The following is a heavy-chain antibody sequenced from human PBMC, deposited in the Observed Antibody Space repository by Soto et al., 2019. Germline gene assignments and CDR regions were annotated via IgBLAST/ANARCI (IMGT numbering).Heavy chain of an antibody. V-gene: IGHV3-30*18. CDR1: GFTFSSYG. D-gene: IGHD5-18*01. Sequence: GGSLRLSCAASGFTFSSYGMHWVRQAPGKGLEWVAVISYDGSNKYYADSVKGRFTISRDNSKNTLYLQMNSLRAEDTAVYYCAKALNREAMVILDYWGQGTLVTVSS. CDR3: AKALNREAMVILDY. J-gene: IGHJ4*02. CDR2: ISYDGSNK.